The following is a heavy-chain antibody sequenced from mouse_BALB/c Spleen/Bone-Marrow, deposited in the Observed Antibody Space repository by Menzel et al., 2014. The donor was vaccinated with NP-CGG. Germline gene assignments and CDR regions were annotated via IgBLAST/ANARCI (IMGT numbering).Heavy chain of an antibody. CDR1: GYTFRNYW. V-gene: IGHV1-9*01. J-gene: IGHJ1*01. CDR3: ARVIYWYLDV. Sequence: VNLVESGAELMKPGASVKISCMATGYTFRNYWIEWVKQRPGHGLEWIGEILPGGGSTDYNENFKGKATFTADTSSNTAYMQLSSLTSADSAVYYCARVIYWYLDVWGAGTTVTVSS. CDR2: ILPGGGST.